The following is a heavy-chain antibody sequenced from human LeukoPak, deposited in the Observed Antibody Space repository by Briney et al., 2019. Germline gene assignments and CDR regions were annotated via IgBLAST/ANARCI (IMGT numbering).Heavy chain of an antibody. V-gene: IGHV3-21*01. CDR2: ISSSSDYI. CDR3: AREAQGSGLPGLSRYYYMDV. CDR1: GFSFISYS. Sequence: GGSLRLSCAASGFSFISYSMNWVRQAPGKGLEWVSSISSSSDYIYYADSVKGRITISRDNAKNSLYLQMNRLRAEDTAVYFCAREAQGSGLPGLSRYYYMDVWGKGTTVTVSS. J-gene: IGHJ6*03. D-gene: IGHD3-10*01.